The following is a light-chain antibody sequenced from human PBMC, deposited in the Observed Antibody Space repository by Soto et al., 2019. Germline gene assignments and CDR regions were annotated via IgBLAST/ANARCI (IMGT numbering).Light chain of an antibody. CDR1: QSVSSSY. J-gene: IGKJ1*01. Sequence: EIVLTQSPGTLSLSPGERATLSCRASQSVSSSYLAWYQRRPGQAPRLLIYGASSRATGIPDRFSGSGSGTDFTLTISRLEAEDFAVYYCQQYGSSRWTFGQGTKVDIK. V-gene: IGKV3-20*01. CDR3: QQYGSSRWT. CDR2: GAS.